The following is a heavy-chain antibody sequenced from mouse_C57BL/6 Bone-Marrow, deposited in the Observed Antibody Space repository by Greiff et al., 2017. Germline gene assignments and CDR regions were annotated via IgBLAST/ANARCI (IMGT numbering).Heavy chain of an antibody. CDR3: ARPCYSNYWYFYV. V-gene: IGHV1-55*01. Sequence: QVQLQQHGAELVKPGASVKMSCKASGYTFTSYWITLVKQRPGQGLEWIGDINPGSGSTNYNEKFKCKATRTVDTSSSTAYMQLSSRTSEDSAVYYCARPCYSNYWYFYVWCTGTTVTVSS. J-gene: IGHJ1*03. CDR2: INPGSGST. D-gene: IGHD2-5*01. CDR1: GYTFTSYW.